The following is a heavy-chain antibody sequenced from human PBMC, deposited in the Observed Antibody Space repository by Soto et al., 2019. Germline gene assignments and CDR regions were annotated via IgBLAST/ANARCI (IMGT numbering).Heavy chain of an antibody. J-gene: IGHJ3*01. CDR3: AKGFIVVVTAIRPDDAFDV. V-gene: IGHV3-23*01. CDR2: ISGGGGST. Sequence: LRLSCAASGFTFGNYGMNWVRQAPGKGLEWVSGISGGGGSTYYADSVKGRFTVSREPSKSTVFLEMKSLRAEDTAVYYCAKGFIVVVTAIRPDDAFDVWGQGTLVTVSS. CDR1: GFTFGNYG. D-gene: IGHD2-21*02.